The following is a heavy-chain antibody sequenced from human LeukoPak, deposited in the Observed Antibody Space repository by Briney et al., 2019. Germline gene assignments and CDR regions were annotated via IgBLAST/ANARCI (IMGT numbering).Heavy chain of an antibody. CDR1: GYTFTGYY. CDR3: ATVGRSGRYYYYGMDV. D-gene: IGHD3-10*01. V-gene: IGHV1-2*02. CDR2: INPNSGGT. Sequence: EASVKVSCKASGYTFTGYYMHWVRQAPGQGLEWMGWINPNSGGTNYAQKFQGRVTMTRDTSISTAYMELSRLRPDDTAVYYCATVGRSGRYYYYGMDVWGQGTTVTVSS. J-gene: IGHJ6*02.